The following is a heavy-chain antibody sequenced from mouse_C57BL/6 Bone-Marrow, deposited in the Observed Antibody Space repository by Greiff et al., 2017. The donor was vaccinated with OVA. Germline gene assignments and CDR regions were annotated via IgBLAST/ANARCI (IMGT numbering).Heavy chain of an antibody. D-gene: IGHD1-1*01. CDR2: INPYNGGT. Sequence: VQLQQSGPVLVKPGASVKMSCKASGYTFTDYYMNWVKQSHGKSLEWIGVINPYNGGTSYNQKFKGKATLTVDKSSSTAYMELNSLTSEDSAVYYCARYPYYYGSSCWYFDVWGTGTTVTVSS. J-gene: IGHJ1*03. V-gene: IGHV1-19*01. CDR3: ARYPYYYGSSCWYFDV. CDR1: GYTFTDYY.